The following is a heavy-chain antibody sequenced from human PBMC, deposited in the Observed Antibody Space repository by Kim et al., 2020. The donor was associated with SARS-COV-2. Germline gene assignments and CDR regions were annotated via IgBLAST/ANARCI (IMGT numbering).Heavy chain of an antibody. V-gene: IGHV3-21*01. CDR3: ARDRLSGGSYSSDY. Sequence: GGSLRLSCAASGFTFSSYSMNWVRQAPGKGLEWVSSISSSSSYIYYADSVKGRFTISRDNAKNSLYLQMNSLRAKDTAVYYCARDRLSGGSYSSDYWGQGTLVTVSS. CDR1: GFTFSSYS. J-gene: IGHJ4*02. CDR2: ISSSSSYI. D-gene: IGHD1-26*01.